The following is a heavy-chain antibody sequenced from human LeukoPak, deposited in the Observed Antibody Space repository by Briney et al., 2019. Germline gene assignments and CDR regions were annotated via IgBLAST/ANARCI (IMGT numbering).Heavy chain of an antibody. CDR1: GFTFSSYE. CDR3: ARTYYGTGSYYFDY. V-gene: IGHV3-48*03. CDR2: ISSSDGTI. Sequence: GGSLRLSCAASGFTFSSYEMNWVRQAPGKGVEWVSYISSSDGTIYYADSVKGRITISRDNAKNSMYLQMNSLRAEDTAVYDCARTYYGTGSYYFDYWGQGTLVTVSS. J-gene: IGHJ4*02. D-gene: IGHD3-10*01.